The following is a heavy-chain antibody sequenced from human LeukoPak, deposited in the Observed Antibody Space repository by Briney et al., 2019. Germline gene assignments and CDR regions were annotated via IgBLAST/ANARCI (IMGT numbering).Heavy chain of an antibody. Sequence: PSETLSLTCTVSGGSISSGSYYWSWIRQPAGKGLKWIGRIYTSGSTNYNPSLKSRVTISVDTSKNQFSLKLSSVTAADTAVYYCARGVTTGGSSFWFDPWGQGTLVTVSS. D-gene: IGHD1-14*01. V-gene: IGHV4-61*02. CDR1: GGSISSGSYY. J-gene: IGHJ5*02. CDR2: IYTSGST. CDR3: ARGVTTGGSSFWFDP.